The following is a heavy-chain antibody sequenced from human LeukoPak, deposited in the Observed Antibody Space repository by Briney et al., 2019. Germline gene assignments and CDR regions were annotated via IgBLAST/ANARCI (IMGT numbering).Heavy chain of an antibody. CDR3: ARGPGLLIDF. Sequence: GGSLRLSCAASGFTFSDHWMHWVRQAPGKGLEWVATINRDGSEKWYLDSVRGRFTISRDNAKNSLHLQMNSLRVDDTAIYNCARGPGLLIDFWGQGTLVTVSS. J-gene: IGHJ4*02. CDR1: GFTFSDHW. CDR2: INRDGSEK. D-gene: IGHD1-14*01. V-gene: IGHV3-7*01.